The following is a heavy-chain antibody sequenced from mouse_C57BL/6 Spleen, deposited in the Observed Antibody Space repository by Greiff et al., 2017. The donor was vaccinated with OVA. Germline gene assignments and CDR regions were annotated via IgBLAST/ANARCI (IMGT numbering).Heavy chain of an antibody. CDR1: GYTFTDYY. J-gene: IGHJ1*03. CDR3: ARFFYGNYWYFDV. V-gene: IGHV1-26*01. D-gene: IGHD2-1*01. Sequence: EVKLQQSGPELVKPGASVKISCKASGYTFTDYYMNWVKQSHGKSLEWIGDINPNNGGTSYNQKFKGKATLTVDKSSSTAYMELRSLTSEDSAVYYCARFFYGNYWYFDVWGTGTTVTVSS. CDR2: INPNNGGT.